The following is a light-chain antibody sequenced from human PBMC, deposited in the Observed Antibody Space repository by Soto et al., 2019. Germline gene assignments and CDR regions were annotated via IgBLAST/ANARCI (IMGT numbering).Light chain of an antibody. CDR3: QQYDSLPYT. V-gene: IGKV1-33*01. J-gene: IGKJ2*01. CDR2: GAS. Sequence: DIQMTQSPSSLSASVGDRVTITCQASQDISNYLNWYQQKSGEAPKLLIYGASNLETGVPSRFSGSGSGTDFTFTISSLQPEDIATYYCQQYDSLPYTFGQGTKLEIK. CDR1: QDISNY.